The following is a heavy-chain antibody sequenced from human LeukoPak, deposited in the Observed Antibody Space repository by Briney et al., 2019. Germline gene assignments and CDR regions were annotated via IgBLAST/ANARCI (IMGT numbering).Heavy chain of an antibody. CDR1: GGSISSYY. CDR2: IYYSGRT. D-gene: IGHD6-13*01. CDR3: ARHPYSSSYYRKDY. Sequence: SETLSLTCSVSGGSISSYYWSWIRQPPGKGLEWIGYIYYSGRTNYNASLKSRVTISVDTSKNQFSLTLSSVTAADAAVYYCARHPYSSSYYRKDYWGQGTLVTVSS. J-gene: IGHJ4*02. V-gene: IGHV4-59*01.